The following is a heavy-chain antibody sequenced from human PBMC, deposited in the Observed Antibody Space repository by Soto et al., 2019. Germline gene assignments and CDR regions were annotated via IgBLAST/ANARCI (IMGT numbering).Heavy chain of an antibody. CDR1: GYNFKLYG. J-gene: IGHJ4*02. V-gene: IGHV1-18*01. CDR2: ISGYDGKT. D-gene: IGHD5-12*01. Sequence: QVQLVQSGAEVKKHVSSETVSCKASGYNFKLYGITWVRQAPGQWLAWVGWISGYDGKTNYAHKYQDRVTMTTDTYTTTAYMELRGLRSDDTAVYYCARGLPADYWVQGTLVTVSS. CDR3: ARGLPADY.